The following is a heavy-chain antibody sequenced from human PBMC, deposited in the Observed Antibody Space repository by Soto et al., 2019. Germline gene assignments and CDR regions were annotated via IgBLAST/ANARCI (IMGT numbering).Heavy chain of an antibody. CDR1: GYTFTSYD. CDR2: MNPNSGNT. Sequence: ASVKVSCKASGYTFTSYDINWVRQATGQGLEWMGWMNPNSGNTGYAQKFQGRVTMTRNTSISTAYMELSSLRSEDTAVYYCARGLGKAGRGGVIVRYYFDYWGQGTLVTVSS. V-gene: IGHV1-8*01. D-gene: IGHD3-16*02. J-gene: IGHJ4*02. CDR3: ARGLGKAGRGGVIVRYYFDY.